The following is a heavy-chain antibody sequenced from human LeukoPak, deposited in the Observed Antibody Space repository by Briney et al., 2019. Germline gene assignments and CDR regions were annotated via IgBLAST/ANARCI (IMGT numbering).Heavy chain of an antibody. D-gene: IGHD5-18*01. Sequence: GGSLRLSCAASGFTFSSYAMSWVRQAPGKGLEWVSAISGSGGSTYYADSVKGRFTISRDNSKNTLYLQMNSRRAEDTAVYYCAKDHTAMVIYDFDYRGQGTLVTVSS. CDR1: GFTFSSYA. V-gene: IGHV3-23*01. J-gene: IGHJ4*02. CDR2: ISGSGGST. CDR3: AKDHTAMVIYDFDY.